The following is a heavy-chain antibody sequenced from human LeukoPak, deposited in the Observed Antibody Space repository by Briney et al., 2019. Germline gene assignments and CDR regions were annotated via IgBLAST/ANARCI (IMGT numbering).Heavy chain of an antibody. V-gene: IGHV1-46*01. J-gene: IGHJ6*02. CDR2: FNPSGGST. D-gene: IGHD2-15*01. CDR1: GYTFTSYY. Sequence: SVKVSCKASGYTFTSYYMHWVRQAPGQGLEWMGIFNPSGGSTSYAQKFRGRVTMTRDTSTSTVYMELSSLRSEDTAVYYCARDRRGYCSGGSCYSGGYYYGMDVWGQGTTVTVSS. CDR3: ARDRRGYCSGGSCYSGGYYYGMDV.